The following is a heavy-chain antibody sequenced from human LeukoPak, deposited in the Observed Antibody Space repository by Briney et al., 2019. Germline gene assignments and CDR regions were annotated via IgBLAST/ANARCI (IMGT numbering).Heavy chain of an antibody. J-gene: IGHJ3*02. Sequence: VASVKVSSKASGGTFSSYAISWVRQAPGQGLEWMGGIIPIFGTANYAQKFQGRVTITADESTSTAYMELSSLRSEDTAVYYCATSYDSSGYYYGDGAFDIWGQGTMVTVSS. V-gene: IGHV1-69*01. CDR2: IIPIFGTA. D-gene: IGHD3-22*01. CDR3: ATSYDSSGYYYGDGAFDI. CDR1: GGTFSSYA.